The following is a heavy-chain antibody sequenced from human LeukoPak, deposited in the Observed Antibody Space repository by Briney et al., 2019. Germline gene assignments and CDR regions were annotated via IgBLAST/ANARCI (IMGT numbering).Heavy chain of an antibody. V-gene: IGHV4-39*02. J-gene: IGHJ4*02. CDR3: SRLESGNPGVD. D-gene: IGHD4-23*01. CDR1: GGSISSSSYY. CDR2: IYYTGIT. Sequence: PSEILSLTCTVSGGSISSSSYYWGWIRQPPGKGLEWIGSIYYTGITYYNPSLKSRVTISVDTSKNHFSLRLSSVTAADTAVYYCSRLESGNPGVDWGQGTLVTVSS.